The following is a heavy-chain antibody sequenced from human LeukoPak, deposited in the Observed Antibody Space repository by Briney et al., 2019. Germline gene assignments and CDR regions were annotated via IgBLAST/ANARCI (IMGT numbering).Heavy chain of an antibody. J-gene: IGHJ4*02. CDR3: ARVGDIVVVHGENYEFWSGYSRGLYFDY. CDR2: IYYSGST. Sequence: AEPLSLPCTVSGRPISSHYGSWIRQPPGKGLEWIGYIYYSGSTNYNPSLESRVTISVDTYKNQFSLKLSSVTAADTDVYYCARVGDIVVVHGENYEFWSGYSRGLYFDYWGQGTLVSDSS. V-gene: IGHV4-59*11. CDR1: GRPISSHY. D-gene: IGHD3-3*01.